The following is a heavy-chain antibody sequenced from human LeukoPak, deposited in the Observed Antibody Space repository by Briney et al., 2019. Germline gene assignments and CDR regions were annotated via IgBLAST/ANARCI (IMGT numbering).Heavy chain of an antibody. CDR1: GFTFSSYG. CDR3: AKFPTRIVVDIK. D-gene: IGHD3-22*01. Sequence: GGSLRPSCAASGFTFSSYGMHWVRQAPGKGLEWVAVISYDGSNKYYADSVKGRFTISRDNSKNTLYLQMNSLRAEDTAVYYCAKFPTRIVVDIKWGQGTLVTVSS. V-gene: IGHV3-30*18. J-gene: IGHJ4*02. CDR2: ISYDGSNK.